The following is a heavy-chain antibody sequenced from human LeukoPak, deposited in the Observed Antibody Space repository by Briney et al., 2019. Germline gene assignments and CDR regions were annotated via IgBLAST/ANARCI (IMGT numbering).Heavy chain of an antibody. J-gene: IGHJ6*02. CDR3: ARAGGSGRYYYYYYGMDV. V-gene: IGHV3-48*03. D-gene: IGHD3-16*01. CDR1: GFTFSSYE. Sequence: GGSLRLSCAASGFTFSSYEVNWVRQAPGKGLEWVSYISSSGSTIYYADSVKGRVTISRDNAKNSLYLQMNSLRAEDTAVYYCARAGGSGRYYYYYYGMDVWGQGTTVTVSS. CDR2: ISSSGSTI.